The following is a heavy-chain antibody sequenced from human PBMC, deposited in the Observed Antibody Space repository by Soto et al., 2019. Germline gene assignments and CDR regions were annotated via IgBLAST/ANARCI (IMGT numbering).Heavy chain of an antibody. CDR2: MNPNSGNT. J-gene: IGHJ4*02. Sequence: ASVKVSCKASGYTFTSYDINWVRQATGQGLEWMGWMNPNSGNTGYAQKFQGRVTMTRNTSISTAYMELSRLRSDDTAVYYCARGGQGSSGWYFGNDDQEFDYWGQGTLVTVSS. D-gene: IGHD6-19*01. CDR1: GYTFTSYD. V-gene: IGHV1-8*01. CDR3: ARGGQGSSGWYFGNDDQEFDY.